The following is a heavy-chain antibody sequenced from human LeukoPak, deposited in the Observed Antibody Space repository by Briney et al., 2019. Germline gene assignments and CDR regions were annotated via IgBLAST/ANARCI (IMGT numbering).Heavy chain of an antibody. V-gene: IGHV3-30*02. CDR1: GFTFSTYG. Sequence: GGSLRLSCAASGFTFSTYGMHWVRQAPGKGLGWVAFIRFDGTNKYYADSVKGRFAISRDSSKNTLYLQMNSLRAEDTAVYYCAKGYCSGSCYNGLDYWGQGTLVTVSS. D-gene: IGHD2-15*01. CDR3: AKGYCSGSCYNGLDY. J-gene: IGHJ4*02. CDR2: IRFDGTNK.